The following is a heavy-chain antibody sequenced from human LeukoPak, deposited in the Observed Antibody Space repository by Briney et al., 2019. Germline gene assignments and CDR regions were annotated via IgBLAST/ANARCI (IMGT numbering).Heavy chain of an antibody. Sequence: SETLSLTSAVSGDSITTNWWSWVRQPPGKGLEWIGEIYHSGSTNYNPSLKSRVTLSADTSKNQLSLNLNSVTAADTAVYYCARAGSWFLDYWGQGTLVTVSS. D-gene: IGHD3-10*01. CDR3: ARAGSWFLDY. J-gene: IGHJ4*02. CDR2: IYHSGST. CDR1: GDSITTNW. V-gene: IGHV4-4*02.